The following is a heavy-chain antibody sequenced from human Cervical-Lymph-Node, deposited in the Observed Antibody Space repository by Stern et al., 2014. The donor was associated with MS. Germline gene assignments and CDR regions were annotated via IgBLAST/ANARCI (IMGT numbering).Heavy chain of an antibody. D-gene: IGHD3-10*01. J-gene: IGHJ4*02. CDR2: VVVGSGNT. V-gene: IGHV1-58*01. CDR1: GFTFTSSA. CDR3: AATMVRGVLPDY. Sequence: QLGESGPEVKKPGTSVKVSCKASGFTFTSSAVQWVRQARGQRLEWIGWVVVGSGNTNYAQKFQERVTITRDMSTSTAYMELSSLRSEDTAVYYCAATMVRGVLPDYWGQGTLVTVSS.